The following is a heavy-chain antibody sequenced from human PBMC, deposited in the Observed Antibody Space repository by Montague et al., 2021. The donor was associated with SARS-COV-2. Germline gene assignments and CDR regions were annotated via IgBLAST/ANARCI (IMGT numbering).Heavy chain of an antibody. CDR2: SDHRGST. V-gene: IGHV4-34*01. CDR3: ARGILSMKMAVVVLLGGNYYFDS. J-gene: IGHJ4*02. CDR1: GGSFSNYY. Sequence: SETLSLTCAVYGGSFSNYYWSWIRQPPGKGLEWIGESDHRGSTNYNPYLKSRVTISVDTSKNQFSLRLSSVTAADTAVYYCARGILSMKMAVVVLLGGNYYFDSWGQGTLVAVSS. D-gene: IGHD3-22*01.